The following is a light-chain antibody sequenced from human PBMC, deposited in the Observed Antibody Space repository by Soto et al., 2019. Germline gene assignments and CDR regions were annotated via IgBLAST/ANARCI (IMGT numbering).Light chain of an antibody. CDR2: GAS. Sequence: EIVMTQSPATLSLSPGERATLSCRASQSVSSNVAWYQQIPGQTPRLLIYGASTRATGIPVRFSGSGSGTEFTLTISSLRSEDFAVYYCHQYDDGPYTVGQGTKVDIK. CDR3: HQYDDGPYT. CDR1: QSVSSN. J-gene: IGKJ2*01. V-gene: IGKV3-15*01.